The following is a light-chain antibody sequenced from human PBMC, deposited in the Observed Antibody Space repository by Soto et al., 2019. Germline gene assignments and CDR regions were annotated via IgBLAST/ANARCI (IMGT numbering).Light chain of an antibody. CDR3: QQYNSFSAFT. V-gene: IGKV1-5*03. J-gene: IGKJ3*01. CDR2: KAS. CDR1: QSISTW. Sequence: DIQMTQSPSTLSASVGDRVTITCRASQSISTWLAWYQQKPGKAPKLLIYKASSLQSGVPSRFSGSGSGIEFTLTISSLQPDDFATYYCQQYNSFSAFTFGPGTQVDIK.